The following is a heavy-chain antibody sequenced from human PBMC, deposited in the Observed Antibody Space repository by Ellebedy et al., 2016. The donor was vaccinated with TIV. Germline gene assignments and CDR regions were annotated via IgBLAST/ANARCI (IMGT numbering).Heavy chain of an antibody. CDR2: ISGSGGSS. CDR3: AKGGYCSSTSCYYDAFDI. CDR1: GFTFSSYA. J-gene: IGHJ3*02. D-gene: IGHD2-2*01. V-gene: IGHV3-23*01. Sequence: GESLKISXAASGFTFSSYAMSWVRQAPGKGLEWVSTISGSGGSSYSADSVKGRFTISRDNSKNTLYLQMNSLRAEDTAVYYCAKGGYCSSTSCYYDAFDIWGQGTMVTVSS.